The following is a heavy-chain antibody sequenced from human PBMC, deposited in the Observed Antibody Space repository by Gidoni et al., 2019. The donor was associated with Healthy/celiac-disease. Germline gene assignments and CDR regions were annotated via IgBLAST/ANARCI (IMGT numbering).Heavy chain of an antibody. J-gene: IGHJ4*02. CDR3: ANLLASSRGSFDY. CDR1: GFPFSSYG. Sequence: QVQLVESGGGVVQPGRSLRLSCAASGFPFSSYGMHWVRQAPGKGLEWVAVISYDGSNKYYADSVKGRFTISRDNSKNTLYLQMNSLRAEDTAVYYCANLLASSRGSFDYWGQGTLVTVSS. V-gene: IGHV3-30*18. D-gene: IGHD6-13*01. CDR2: ISYDGSNK.